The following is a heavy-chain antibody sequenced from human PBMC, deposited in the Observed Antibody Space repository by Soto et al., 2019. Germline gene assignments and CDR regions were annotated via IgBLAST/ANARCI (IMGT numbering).Heavy chain of an antibody. CDR3: ARDHGGATYSSGWPTYYYCYMDV. D-gene: IGHD6-19*01. V-gene: IGHV1-69*13. Sequence: SVKVSCKASGGTFSSYAISWVRQAPGQGLEWMGGIIPIFGTANYAQKFQGRVTITADASTSTAYMELSSLRSEDTAVYYCARDHGGATYSSGWPTYYYCYMDVWGKGTRVTVPS. J-gene: IGHJ6*03. CDR1: GGTFSSYA. CDR2: IIPIFGTA.